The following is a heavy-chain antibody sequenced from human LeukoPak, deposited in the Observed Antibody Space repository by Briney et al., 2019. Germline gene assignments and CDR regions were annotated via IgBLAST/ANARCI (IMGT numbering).Heavy chain of an antibody. J-gene: IGHJ4*02. CDR2: IKQDETEK. CDR3: ARVVSSGWHLFDY. D-gene: IGHD6-19*01. CDR1: GFTFSSYW. V-gene: IGHV3-7*01. Sequence: GGSLRLSCAASGFTFSSYWMSWVRQAPGKGLEWVANIKQDETEKYYVDSVKGRFTISRDNARNSLYLQMNSLRAEDTAVYYCARVVSSGWHLFDYWGRGTLVTVSS.